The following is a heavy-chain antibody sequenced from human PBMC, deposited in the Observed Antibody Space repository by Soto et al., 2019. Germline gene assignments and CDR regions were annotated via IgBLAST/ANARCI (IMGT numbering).Heavy chain of an antibody. J-gene: IGHJ4*02. CDR3: TTDSGTSPYSFDY. V-gene: IGHV3-15*01. CDR1: GFTFSKAW. CDR2: IMSRADGGTA. D-gene: IGHD1-1*01. Sequence: GSLRLSCAASGFTFSKAWVGWVRQAPGKGLEWVGRIMSRADGGTADYAAPVKGRFTMSRDDSKDTLYLEMSSLKIEDTAFYYCTTDSGTSPYSFDYWGQGALVTVSS.